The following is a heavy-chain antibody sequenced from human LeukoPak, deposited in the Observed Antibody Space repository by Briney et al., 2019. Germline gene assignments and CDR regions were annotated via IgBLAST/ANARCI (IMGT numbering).Heavy chain of an antibody. V-gene: IGHV3-7*03. Sequence: GGSLGLSCVASGLTVSNHWMSWVRQAPGKGLEWVANIRQERGQEYYVDSVKGRFTISKDSAKNTLYLQMNSLRVEDTAMYYCASLDTAKQPLANHWGQGTLVTVSS. D-gene: IGHD5-18*01. CDR1: GLTVSNHW. CDR2: IRQERGQE. J-gene: IGHJ5*02. CDR3: ASLDTAKQPLANH.